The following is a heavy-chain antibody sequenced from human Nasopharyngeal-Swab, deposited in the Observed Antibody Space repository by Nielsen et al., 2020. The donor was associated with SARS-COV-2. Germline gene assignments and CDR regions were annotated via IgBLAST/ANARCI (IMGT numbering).Heavy chain of an antibody. V-gene: IGHV5-51*01. Sequence: GESLKTPCEGFGYFFNTYWIGWVRQMPGRGLEGMGTIFPYDSDTRYSPSFQGQVTISADVSTKTAYLQWSGLKASDTAMYYCARTEYGSGTNFDYWGQGTLVTVSS. CDR2: IFPYDSDT. CDR1: GYFFNTYW. D-gene: IGHD3-10*01. J-gene: IGHJ4*02. CDR3: ARTEYGSGTNFDY.